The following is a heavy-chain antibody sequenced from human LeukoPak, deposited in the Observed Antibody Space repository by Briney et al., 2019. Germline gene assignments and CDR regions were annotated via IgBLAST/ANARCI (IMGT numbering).Heavy chain of an antibody. D-gene: IGHD3-22*01. CDR3: ARDQGVVVHGKYHYYSMDV. CDR1: GFTFSSYG. Sequence: GGSLRLSCAASGFTFSSYGIHWVRQAPSKGLEWVAAISYDGSSKYYADSVKGRFTISRDNSKNTLYLQMNSLRAEDTAVYYCARDQGVVVHGKYHYYSMDVWGQGTTVTVSS. J-gene: IGHJ6*02. CDR2: ISYDGSSK. V-gene: IGHV3-30*03.